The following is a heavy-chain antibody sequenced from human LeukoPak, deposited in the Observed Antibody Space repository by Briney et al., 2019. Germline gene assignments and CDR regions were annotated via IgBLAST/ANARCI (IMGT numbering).Heavy chain of an antibody. CDR2: INAGNGNT. D-gene: IGHD5-18*01. Sequence: ASVKVSCKASGYTFTSYAMHWVRQAPGQRLEWMGWINAGNGNTKYSQKFQGRVTITRDTPASTAYMELSSLRSEDTAVYYCARSSVGYSYGQGGALDYWGQGTLVTVSS. CDR3: ARSSVGYSYGQGGALDY. J-gene: IGHJ4*02. CDR1: GYTFTSYA. V-gene: IGHV1-3*01.